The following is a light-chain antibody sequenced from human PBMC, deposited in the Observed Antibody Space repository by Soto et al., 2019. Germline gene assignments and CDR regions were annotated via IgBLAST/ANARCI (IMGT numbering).Light chain of an antibody. Sequence: EIVLTQSPGTLPLSPGERATLSCRASQSVSSNYLAWYQQKPGQAPRLLIYGASSRATDIPDRFSGSGSGTDFTLTISRLEPEDFAVYYCQQYGSSPMYTFGQGTKLEIK. CDR3: QQYGSSPMYT. J-gene: IGKJ2*01. CDR1: QSVSSNY. CDR2: GAS. V-gene: IGKV3-20*01.